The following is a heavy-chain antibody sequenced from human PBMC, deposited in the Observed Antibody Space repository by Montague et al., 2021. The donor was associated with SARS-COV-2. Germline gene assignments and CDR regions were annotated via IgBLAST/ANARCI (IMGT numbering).Heavy chain of an antibody. Sequence: SETLSLTCTVSGVSVTDYNWSWIRHPPGKGLVWVGDVLYNKGTTFNPSLKSRVAISVDTSKNQFSLRLTSVTAADTACYYCVRHPHYDGWNGPPDFWDQGTLVTVSS. CDR2: VLYNKGT. J-gene: IGHJ4*02. D-gene: IGHD3/OR15-3a*01. V-gene: IGHV4-59*08. CDR3: VRHPHYDGWNGPPDF. CDR1: GVSVTDYN.